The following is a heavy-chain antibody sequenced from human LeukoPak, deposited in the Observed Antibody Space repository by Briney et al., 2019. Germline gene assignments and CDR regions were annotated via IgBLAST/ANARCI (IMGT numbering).Heavy chain of an antibody. V-gene: IGHV3-48*01. J-gene: IGHJ4*02. CDR1: GFTFSSYS. CDR2: ISSSSSTI. D-gene: IGHD5-12*01. CDR3: ARDPVATIGVFDY. Sequence: PGESLRLSCAASGFTFSSYSMNWGRQAPGRGLEWVSYISSSSSTIYYADSVKGRFTISRDNAKNSLYLQMNSLRAEDTAVYYCARDPVATIGVFDYWGQGTLVTVSS.